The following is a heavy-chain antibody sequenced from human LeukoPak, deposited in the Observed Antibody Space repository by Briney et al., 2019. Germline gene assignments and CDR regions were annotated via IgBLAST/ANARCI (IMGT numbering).Heavy chain of an antibody. D-gene: IGHD3-3*01. CDR3: QSRFLERLLDY. V-gene: IGHV4-39*01. CDR1: GDSIRSNNYY. Sequence: SETLSLTCTVSGDSIRSNNYYWGWIRQPPGKGLEWIWSIYDTGSTFYNPSLKSRVIISVDTSKNQFSLKLSSMTAADTAVYYCQSRFLERLLDYWGQGTLVTVSS. J-gene: IGHJ4*02. CDR2: IYDTGST.